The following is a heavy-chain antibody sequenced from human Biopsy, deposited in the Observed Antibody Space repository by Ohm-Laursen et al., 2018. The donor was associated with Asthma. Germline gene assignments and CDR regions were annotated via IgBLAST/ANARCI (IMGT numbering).Heavy chain of an antibody. V-gene: IGHV3-30-3*01. Sequence: SLRLSCSAPGFTFRSYAMHWVRQAPGKGLEWVAVGGSYYDGGLKYYADSVNGRFTVSRDDSKNTLYLQMNSLRPDDTAVYYCARDVMEWYLPAFDFWGQGTLVTVSS. CDR3: ARDVMEWYLPAFDF. J-gene: IGHJ4*02. D-gene: IGHD3-3*01. CDR1: GFTFRSYA. CDR2: GGSYYDGGLK.